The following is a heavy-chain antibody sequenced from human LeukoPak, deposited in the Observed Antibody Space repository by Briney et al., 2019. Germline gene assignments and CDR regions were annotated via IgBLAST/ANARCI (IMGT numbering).Heavy chain of an antibody. CDR2: ISGSGVI. D-gene: IGHD4-23*01. V-gene: IGHV3-23*01. CDR1: GFTFSTTA. Sequence: GGSLRLSCAASGFTFSTTAMTWVRQAPGKGLEWVSGISGSGVIDYAESVKGRFTISRDDAKSSLYLHMNNLRTEDTALYYCASGGDYVGIAATFRYWGQGSLVTVSS. J-gene: IGHJ4*02. CDR3: ASGGDYVGIAATFRY.